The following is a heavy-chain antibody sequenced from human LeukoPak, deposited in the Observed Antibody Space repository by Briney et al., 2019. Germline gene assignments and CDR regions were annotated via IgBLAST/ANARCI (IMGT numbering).Heavy chain of an antibody. Sequence: GGSLRLSCAASGFTFTTYWMSWVRQAPGKGLEWVSSISSSSSYIYYADSVKGRFTISRDNAKNSLYLQMNSLRAEDTAVYYCARDYYDSSDPSSYWGQGTLVTVSS. J-gene: IGHJ4*02. V-gene: IGHV3-21*01. D-gene: IGHD3-22*01. CDR1: GFTFTTYW. CDR3: ARDYYDSSDPSSY. CDR2: ISSSSSYI.